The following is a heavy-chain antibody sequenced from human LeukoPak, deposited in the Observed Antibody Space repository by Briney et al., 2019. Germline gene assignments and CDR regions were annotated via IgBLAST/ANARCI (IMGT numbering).Heavy chain of an antibody. V-gene: IGHV4-4*02. CDR3: PRYSGAFYSFGF. D-gene: IGHD1-26*01. CDR1: GCSMLTTNG. Sequence: SETLSLTRAVSGCSMLTTNGWTSVRQPPGKGLEWIGEVHLSGASNYNPSLKSRVNMSIDKSKNQLCLELTSVTAADTTFYKGPRYSGAFYSFGFWGQGTLVTVSS. J-gene: IGHJ4*02. CDR2: VHLSGAS.